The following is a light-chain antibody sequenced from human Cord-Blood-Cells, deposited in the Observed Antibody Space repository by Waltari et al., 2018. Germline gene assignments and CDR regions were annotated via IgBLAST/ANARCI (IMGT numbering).Light chain of an antibody. CDR3: AAWDDSLSGPV. Sequence: QSVLTQPPSASGTPGQRVTISCSGSSSNIGSNYVYWYQQLPGTAPKLLIYRNKQGPSGVPDRVSGSQCGTSASLGISGLRSEDEADYYCAAWDDSLSGPVFGGGTKLTVL. CDR1: SSNIGSNY. V-gene: IGLV1-47*01. J-gene: IGLJ3*02. CDR2: RNK.